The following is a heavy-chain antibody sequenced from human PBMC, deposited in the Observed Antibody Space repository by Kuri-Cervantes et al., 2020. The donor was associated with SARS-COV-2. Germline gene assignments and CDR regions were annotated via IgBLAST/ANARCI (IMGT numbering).Heavy chain of an antibody. CDR2: ISGSGGST. V-gene: IGHV3-23*01. CDR3: AKMGDSSGYYIYYYGMDV. D-gene: IGHD3-22*01. Sequence: GGSLRLSCAASGFTFSGYAMSWVRQAPGKGLEWVSAISGSGGSTYYADSVKGRFTISRDNSKNTLYLQMNSLRAEDTAVYYCAKMGDSSGYYIYYYGMDVWGQGATVTVSS. CDR1: GFTFSGYA. J-gene: IGHJ6*02.